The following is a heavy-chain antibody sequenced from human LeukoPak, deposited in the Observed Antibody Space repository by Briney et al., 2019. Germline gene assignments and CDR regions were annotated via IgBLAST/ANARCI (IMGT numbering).Heavy chain of an antibody. J-gene: IGHJ4*02. Sequence: ASVKVSCKASGYTFTSYAMHWVRQAPGQRLEWMGWINAGNGNTKYSQKFQGRVTITRDISASTAYMELSSLRSEDTAVYYCAREPNYYDSSGYCESWVYFDYWGQGTLVTVSS. CDR3: AREPNYYDSSGYCESWVYFDY. V-gene: IGHV1-3*01. D-gene: IGHD3-22*01. CDR2: INAGNGNT. CDR1: GYTFTSYA.